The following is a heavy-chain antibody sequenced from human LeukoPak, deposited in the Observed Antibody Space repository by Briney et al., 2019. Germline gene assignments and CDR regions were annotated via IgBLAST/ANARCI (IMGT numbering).Heavy chain of an antibody. D-gene: IGHD3-22*01. CDR3: AKCNYYDSSGCTLDY. CDR2: ISGSGGST. CDR1: GFTFSSYA. J-gene: IGHJ4*02. Sequence: GGSLRLSCAASGFTFSSYAMSWVRQAPGKGLEWVSDISGSGGSTYYADSVKGRFTISRDTSKNTLYLQMNSLRAEDTAVYYCAKCNYYDSSGCTLDYWGQGTLVTVSS. V-gene: IGHV3-23*01.